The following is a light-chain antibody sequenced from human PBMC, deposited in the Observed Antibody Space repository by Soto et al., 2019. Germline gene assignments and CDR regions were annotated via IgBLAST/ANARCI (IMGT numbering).Light chain of an antibody. CDR2: DAS. J-gene: IGKJ1*01. Sequence: DIQMTQSPSTLSSSVGDRVTITCRASQGIGVWLAWYQQKPGKAPKLLIYDASNLQRGVPSRFSGSVSGTEFTLTISSLQPDDFATYYCQQYDIHSGTFGQGTRVEIK. V-gene: IGKV1-5*01. CDR1: QGIGVW. CDR3: QQYDIHSGT.